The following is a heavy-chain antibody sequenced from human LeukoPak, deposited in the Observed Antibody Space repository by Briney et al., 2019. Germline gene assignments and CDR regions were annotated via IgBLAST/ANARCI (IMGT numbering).Heavy chain of an antibody. CDR1: GDSFSDYY. CDR3: ARRGGSSSSNWFDP. Sequence: SDTLSFTCTVSGDSFSDYYWSWIRQPPGKGLEWIGYIYTSGSATYNPSLKSRVTISIDTSKNQFSLKLGSVTAADTAMYYCARRGGSSSSNWFDPWGQGTLVTVSS. CDR2: IYTSGSA. V-gene: IGHV4-4*09. D-gene: IGHD6-6*01. J-gene: IGHJ5*02.